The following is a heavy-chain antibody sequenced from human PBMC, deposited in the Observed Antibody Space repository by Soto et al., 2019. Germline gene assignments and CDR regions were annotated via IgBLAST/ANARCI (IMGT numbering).Heavy chain of an antibody. CDR2: VSRGGVST. V-gene: IGHV3-23*01. J-gene: IGHJ3*02. CDR1: GFTYSSHG. CDR3: ARDGQYRADGFDI. Sequence: EAQLLESGGELIQPGGSLRLSCAASGFTYSSHGMSWVRQAPGKGLEWIAGVSRGGVSTYYADSVKGRFTISRDNSKNNLDLILNSLRVEDTAVYYCARDGQYRADGFDIWGQGTMVTVSS. D-gene: IGHD5-12*01.